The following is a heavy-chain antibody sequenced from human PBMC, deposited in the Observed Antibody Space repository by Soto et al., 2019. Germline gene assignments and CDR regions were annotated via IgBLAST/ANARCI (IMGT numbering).Heavy chain of an antibody. V-gene: IGHV1-18*01. D-gene: IGHD4-17*01. CDR3: ARAFDYGDEREIDF. CDR2: ISVYNEDK. J-gene: IGHJ4*02. Sequence: QVQLVQSGAEVKKPGASVKVSCQTSGYTFSNYDINWVRQAPGQGLEWMGCISVYNEDKNYAQKLQGRVTMTTDTSTNTAYMDLRNLRSDDTAVYYCARAFDYGDEREIDFWGQGTLVTVSS. CDR1: GYTFSNYD.